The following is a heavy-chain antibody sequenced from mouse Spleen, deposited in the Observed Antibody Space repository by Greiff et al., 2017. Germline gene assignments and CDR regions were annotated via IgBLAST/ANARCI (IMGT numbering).Heavy chain of an antibody. J-gene: IGHJ3*01. Sequence: VKLQQSGAELVRPGASVTLSCKASGYTFTDYEMHWVKQTPVHGLEWIGAIDPETGGTAYNQKFKGKAILTADKSSSTAYMELRSLTSEDSAVYYCTGSGYPWFAYWGQGTLVTVSA. D-gene: IGHD3-1*01. CDR1: GYTFTDYE. CDR3: TGSGYPWFAY. V-gene: IGHV1-15*01. CDR2: IDPETGGT.